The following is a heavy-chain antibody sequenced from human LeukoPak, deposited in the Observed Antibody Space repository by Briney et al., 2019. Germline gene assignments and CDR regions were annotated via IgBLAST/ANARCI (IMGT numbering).Heavy chain of an antibody. V-gene: IGHV4-59*01. CDR1: GGSISSYY. D-gene: IGHD6-6*01. CDR2: IYYSGST. CDR3: ARGGAARLHFQN. J-gene: IGHJ1*01. Sequence: SETLSLTCSVSGGSISSYYWSWIRQPPGKGLEWIGYIYYSGSTNYNPSLKSRVTISVDTSKNQFSLKLSSVTAADTAVYYCARGGAARLHFQNWGQGTLVTVSS.